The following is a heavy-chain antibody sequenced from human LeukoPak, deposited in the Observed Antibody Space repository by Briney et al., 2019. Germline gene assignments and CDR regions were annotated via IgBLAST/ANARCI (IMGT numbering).Heavy chain of an antibody. CDR2: IYYSGST. Sequence: SETLSLTCTVSGGSVSSGSYYWSWIRQPPGKGLEWIGYIYYSGSTSYNPSLKSRVTISVDTSKNQFSLKLSSVTAADTAVYYCAREIGGITMIDLWGQGTLVTVSS. D-gene: IGHD3-22*01. J-gene: IGHJ5*02. CDR1: GGSVSSGSYY. CDR3: AREIGGITMIDL. V-gene: IGHV4-61*01.